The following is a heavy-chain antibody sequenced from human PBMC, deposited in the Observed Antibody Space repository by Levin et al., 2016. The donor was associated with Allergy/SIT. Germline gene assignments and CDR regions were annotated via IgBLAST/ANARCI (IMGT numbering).Heavy chain of an antibody. CDR1: GGSISSSSYY. J-gene: IGHJ6*02. CDR3: ARDIRSQEGYSYGYYYYYGMDV. Sequence: GSLRLSCTVSGGSISSSSYYWGWIRQPPGKGLEWIGSIYYSGSTYYNPSLKSRVTISVDTSKNQFSLKLSSVTAADTAVYYCARDIRSQEGYSYGYYYYYGMDVWGQGTTVTVSS. CDR2: IYYSGST. V-gene: IGHV4-39*02. D-gene: IGHD5-18*01.